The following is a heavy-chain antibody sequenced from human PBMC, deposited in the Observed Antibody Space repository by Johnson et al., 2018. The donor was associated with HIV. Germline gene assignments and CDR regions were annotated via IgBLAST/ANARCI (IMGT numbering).Heavy chain of an antibody. J-gene: IGHJ3*02. CDR1: GFTVSSNY. CDR3: ARDGGMTTVTRGAFDI. Sequence: VQLVESGGGLIQPGGSLRLSCAASGFTVSSNYMSWVRQAPGKGLEWVSAIGTAGDTYYPGSVKGRFTISRENAKNSLYLQMNSLRAGDTAVYYCARDGGMTTVTRGAFDIWGQGTMVTVSS. CDR2: IGTAGDT. D-gene: IGHD4-17*01. V-gene: IGHV3-13*01.